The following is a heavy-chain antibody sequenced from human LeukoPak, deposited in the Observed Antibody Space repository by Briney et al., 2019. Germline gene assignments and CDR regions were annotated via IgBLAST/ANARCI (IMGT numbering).Heavy chain of an antibody. D-gene: IGHD3-22*01. J-gene: IGHJ4*02. CDR3: AKDQKNYYDNTGLDY. V-gene: IGHV3-23*01. CDR1: GFTFSSYA. CDR2: ISGSGGSAGST. Sequence: GGSLRLSCAASGFTFSSYAMSWVRQAPGKGLEWVSAISGSGGSAGSTYYADSVKGRFTISRDNSKNTLYLQMNSLRAEDTAVYYCAKDQKNYYDNTGLDYWGQGILVTVSS.